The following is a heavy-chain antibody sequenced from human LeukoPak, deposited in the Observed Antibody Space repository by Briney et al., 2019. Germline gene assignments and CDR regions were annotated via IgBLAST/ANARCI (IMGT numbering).Heavy chain of an antibody. V-gene: IGHV5-51*01. J-gene: IGHJ4*02. Sequence: GESLKISCKGSGYSFTSYWIGWARQMPGKGLEWMGIIYPGDSDTRYSPSFQGQVTISADKSISTAYLQWSSLKASDTAMYYCARRDCSSTSCYGGIDYWGQGTLVTVSS. D-gene: IGHD2-2*01. CDR2: IYPGDSDT. CDR3: ARRDCSSTSCYGGIDY. CDR1: GYSFTSYW.